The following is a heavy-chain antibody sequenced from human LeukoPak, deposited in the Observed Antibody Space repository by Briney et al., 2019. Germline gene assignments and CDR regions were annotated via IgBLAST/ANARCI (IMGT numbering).Heavy chain of an antibody. J-gene: IGHJ6*02. CDR1: GYTFTSYD. Sequence: ASVKVSCKASGYTFTSYDINWVRQATGQGLEWMGWMNPNSGNTGYAQKFQGRVTMTRNTSISTAYMELSSLRSDDTAVYYCARIPYGDYPDGMDVWGQGTTVTVSS. V-gene: IGHV1-8*01. CDR3: ARIPYGDYPDGMDV. D-gene: IGHD4-17*01. CDR2: MNPNSGNT.